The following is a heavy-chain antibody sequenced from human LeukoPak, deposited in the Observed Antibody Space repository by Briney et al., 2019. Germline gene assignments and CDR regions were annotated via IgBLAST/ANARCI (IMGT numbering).Heavy chain of an antibody. CDR3: ARVRSPRAVDY. J-gene: IGHJ4*02. V-gene: IGHV3-21*01. D-gene: IGHD1-26*01. Sequence: GGSLRLSCAASGFTFSSYAMHWVRQAPGKGLEWVSSISSSSTNIDYPDSVKGRFTISRDNAKNSLYLQMNSLRAEDTAVYYCARVRSPRAVDYWGQGTLVTVSS. CDR2: ISSSSTNI. CDR1: GFTFSSYA.